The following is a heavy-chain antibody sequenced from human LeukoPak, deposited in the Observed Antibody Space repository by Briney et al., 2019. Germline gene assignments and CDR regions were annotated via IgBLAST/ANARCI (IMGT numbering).Heavy chain of an antibody. D-gene: IGHD2-2*01. V-gene: IGHV3-11*01. CDR1: GFTFDGYG. J-gene: IGHJ3*02. CDR2: ISSSGSTI. CDR3: ARERSRYCSSTSCYYPHAFDI. Sequence: GGSLRLSCAASGFTFDGYGMSWVRQAPGKGLEWVSYISSSGSTIYYADSVKGRFTISRDNAKNSLYLQMNSLRAEDTAVYYCARERSRYCSSTSCYYPHAFDIWGQGTMVTVSS.